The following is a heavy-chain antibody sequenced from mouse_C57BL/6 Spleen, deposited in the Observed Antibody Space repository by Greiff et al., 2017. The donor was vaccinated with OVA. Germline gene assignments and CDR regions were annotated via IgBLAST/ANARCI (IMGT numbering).Heavy chain of an antibody. CDR1: GYTFTSYW. V-gene: IGHV1-61*01. CDR2: IYPSDSET. CDR3: ARENPVYAMDY. Sequence: QVQLQQPGAELVRPGSSVKLSCKASGYTFTSYWMDWVKQRPGQGLEWIGNIYPSDSETHYNQKFTDKATLTVDKSSSTAYMQLSSLTSEDSAVYYCARENPVYAMDYWGQGTSVTVSS. J-gene: IGHJ4*01.